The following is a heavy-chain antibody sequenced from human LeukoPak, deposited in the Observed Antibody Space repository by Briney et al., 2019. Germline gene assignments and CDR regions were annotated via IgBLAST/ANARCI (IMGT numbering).Heavy chain of an antibody. J-gene: IGHJ3*02. CDR1: GFSFSTYS. D-gene: IGHD2-21*01. Sequence: GGSLRLSCAASGFSFSTYSMNWVRQAPGKGLEWVAVISNDGNNKYYAASVKGRFTISRDNAKNSLYLQMNSLRAEDTAVYYCARAHIVGDAFDIWGQGTMVTVSS. CDR3: ARAHIVGDAFDI. V-gene: IGHV3-30-3*01. CDR2: ISNDGNNK.